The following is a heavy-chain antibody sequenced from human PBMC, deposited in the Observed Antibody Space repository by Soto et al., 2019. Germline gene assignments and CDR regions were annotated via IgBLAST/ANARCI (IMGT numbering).Heavy chain of an antibody. CDR1: GYTFTSYG. D-gene: IGHD2-15*01. CDR3: ARDTGYCSGGSCYSDPDY. CDR2: ISAYNGNT. V-gene: IGHV1-18*01. J-gene: IGHJ4*02. Sequence: ASVKVSCKASGYTFTSYGISWVRQAPGQGLEWMGWISAYNGNTNYAQKLQGRVTMTTDTSTSTAYMELRSLRSDDTAVYYCARDTGYCSGGSCYSDPDYWGQGTLVTV.